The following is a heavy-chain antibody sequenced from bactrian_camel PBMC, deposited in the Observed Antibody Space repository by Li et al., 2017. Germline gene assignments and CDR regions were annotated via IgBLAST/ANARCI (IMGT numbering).Heavy chain of an antibody. Sequence: HVQLVESGGGSVQAGGSLRLSCASSGGTFTSDFMSWVRQAPGKDLEWVSSLYKDGHSTWYADSVKGRFTMSGDVAKNTVYLQMSSLKSEDTALYYCATQRVGWTPADDWGQGTQVTVS. J-gene: IGHJ4*01. CDR2: LYKDGHST. CDR1: GGTFTSDF. V-gene: IGHV3-2*01. D-gene: IGHD5*01. CDR3: ATQRVGWTPADD.